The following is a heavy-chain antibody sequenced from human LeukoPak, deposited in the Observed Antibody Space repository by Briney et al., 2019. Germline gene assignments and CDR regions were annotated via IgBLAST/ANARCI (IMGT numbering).Heavy chain of an antibody. J-gene: IGHJ3*02. D-gene: IGHD3-9*01. V-gene: IGHV3-21*01. CDR2: ISSSSSYI. Sequence: PGGSLRLSCAASGFTFSSYSMNWVRQAPGKGLEWVSSISSSSSYIYYADSVKGRFTISRDNAKNSLYLQMNSLRAEGTAVYYCARDTTYYDILTGYPDAFDIWGQGTMVTVSS. CDR3: ARDTTYYDILTGYPDAFDI. CDR1: GFTFSSYS.